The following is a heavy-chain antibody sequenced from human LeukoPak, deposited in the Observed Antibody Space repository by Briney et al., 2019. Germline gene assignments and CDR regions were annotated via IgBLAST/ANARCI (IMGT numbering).Heavy chain of an antibody. CDR1: GFTFSSYW. Sequence: GGSLRLSCAASGFTFSSYWMSWVRQAPGKGLEWVANIKQDGSEKYYVDSVKGRFTISRDNAKNSLYLQMNSLRAEDTAVYYCAKDGFGLQRGYYYGMDVWGQGTTVTVSS. D-gene: IGHD3/OR15-3a*01. V-gene: IGHV3-7*01. CDR3: AKDGFGLQRGYYYGMDV. CDR2: IKQDGSEK. J-gene: IGHJ6*02.